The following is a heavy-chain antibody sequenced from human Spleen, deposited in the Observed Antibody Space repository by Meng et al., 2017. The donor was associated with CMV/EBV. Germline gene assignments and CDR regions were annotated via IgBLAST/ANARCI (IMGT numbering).Heavy chain of an antibody. CDR1: GFTFSSYA. J-gene: IGHJ4*02. V-gene: IGHV3-30*04. CDR2: ISYDGSNK. D-gene: IGHD6-13*01. Sequence: AASGFTFSSYAMHWVRQAPGKGLEWVAVISYDGSNKYYADSVKGRFTISRDNSKNTLYLQMNSLRAEDTAVYYCAREDSSSPSPFDYWGQGTLVTVSS. CDR3: AREDSSSPSPFDY.